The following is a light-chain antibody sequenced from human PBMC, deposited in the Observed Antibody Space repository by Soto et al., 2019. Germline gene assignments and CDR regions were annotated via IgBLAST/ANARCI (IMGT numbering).Light chain of an antibody. CDR3: QQTYSTPYT. V-gene: IGKV1-39*01. CDR1: QSISSY. Sequence: DLQMTQSPSSLSASVGDRVTITCRASQSISSYLNWYLQKPGKAPQLLIYAASSLQSGVPSRFSGSGSGTDFTLTISSLQPEDFATYFCQQTYSTPYTFGQGTKLEIK. CDR2: AAS. J-gene: IGKJ2*01.